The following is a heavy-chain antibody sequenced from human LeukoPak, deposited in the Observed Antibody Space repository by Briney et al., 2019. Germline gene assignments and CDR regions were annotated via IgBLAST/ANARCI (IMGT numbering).Heavy chain of an antibody. Sequence: SETLSLTCAVSGGSISSSNWWGWVGQPPGKGLEWIGEIYHSGSTNYNPSLKSRVTISVDKSKNQFSLKLSSVTAADTAVYYCARGRITFGGVIVLDYWGQGTLVTVSS. CDR1: GGSISSSNW. CDR3: ARGRITFGGVIVLDY. V-gene: IGHV4-4*02. CDR2: IYHSGST. J-gene: IGHJ4*02. D-gene: IGHD3-16*02.